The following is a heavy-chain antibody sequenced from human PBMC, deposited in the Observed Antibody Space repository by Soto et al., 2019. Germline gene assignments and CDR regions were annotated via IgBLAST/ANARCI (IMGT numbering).Heavy chain of an antibody. V-gene: IGHV3-30-3*01. J-gene: IGHJ6*02. CDR1: GFTFSSYA. CDR3: ARTSTVTTYAAGYYGMDV. Sequence: QVQLVESGGGVVQPGRSLRLSCAASGFTFSSYAMHWVRQAPGKGLEWVAVISYDGSNKYYADSVKGRFTISRDNSKKTQYQQKNSLRAEDTAVYYWARTSTVTTYAAGYYGMDVWGQGTTVTVSS. CDR2: ISYDGSNK. D-gene: IGHD4-17*01.